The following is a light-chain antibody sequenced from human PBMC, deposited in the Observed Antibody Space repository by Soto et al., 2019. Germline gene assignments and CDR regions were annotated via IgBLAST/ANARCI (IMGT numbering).Light chain of an antibody. V-gene: IGLV1-51*02. Sequence: PTPHVASAPTPKVPIPRSGSNPNIGNNYVSWYQQLPGTAPKLLIYENNKRPSGIPDRFSGSKSGTSATLGIIGLQTGDEADYYCGTWDSSLGVYFFGAGTKVTVL. CDR1: NPNIGNNY. J-gene: IGLJ1*01. CDR2: ENN. CDR3: GTWDSSLGVYF.